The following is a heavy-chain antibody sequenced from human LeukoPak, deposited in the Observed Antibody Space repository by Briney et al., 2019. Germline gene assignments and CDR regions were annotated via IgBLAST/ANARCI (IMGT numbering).Heavy chain of an antibody. D-gene: IGHD3-3*01. V-gene: IGHV3-30*02. CDR3: AKVTGGVATGPFDY. J-gene: IGHJ4*02. CDR1: GFTFSTDG. CDR2: IRYDGSIE. Sequence: GGSLRLSSAASGFTFSTDGMHWVRQAPGKGLEWVAFIRYDGSIEYYADSVKGRFTISRDNSKNTLYLQMNSLRVEDTAVYYCAKVTGGVATGPFDYWGQGTLVTVSS.